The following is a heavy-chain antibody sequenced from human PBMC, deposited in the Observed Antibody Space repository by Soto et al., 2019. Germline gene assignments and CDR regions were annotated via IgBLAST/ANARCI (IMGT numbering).Heavy chain of an antibody. Sequence: EVQLLESGGGLVQPGGSLRLSCVASGFTFSTYAMNWVRQAPGKGLEWVSGITGNFGRTYYADSVKGRFTISRDNSKNTLYLQMNSLRAEDAATYYCAKDWGSQMYGDPHFDYWGQGALVTVSS. CDR3: AKDWGSQMYGDPHFDY. D-gene: IGHD4-17*01. CDR1: GFTFSTYA. CDR2: ITGNFGRT. J-gene: IGHJ4*02. V-gene: IGHV3-23*01.